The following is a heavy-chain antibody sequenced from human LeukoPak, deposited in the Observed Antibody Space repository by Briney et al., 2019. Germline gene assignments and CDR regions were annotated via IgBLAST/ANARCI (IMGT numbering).Heavy chain of an antibody. CDR2: VGASGENT. Sequence: GGSLRLSCAASGFSFSSYVMSWVRQAPGKGLEWVSAVGASGENTYYADSVKGRFIIARDNSKDTLSLQMNSLRDEDTAIYCCTCLDYWGQGTLVTVSS. V-gene: IGHV3-23*01. CDR1: GFSFSSYV. CDR3: TCLDY. J-gene: IGHJ4*02.